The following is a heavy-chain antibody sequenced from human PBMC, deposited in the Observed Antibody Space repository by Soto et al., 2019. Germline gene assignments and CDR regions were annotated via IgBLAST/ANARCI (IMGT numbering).Heavy chain of an antibody. CDR3: ARARIDY. Sequence: EVQLVESGGGLVQPGGSLSLSCAVSGFIFSDYWMTCVRQAPGKGLEWVANINPGGSEKYYVDSVMGRFTISRDNAKNSLYLQMRSLIAEDTAIYYCARARIDYWGRGTLITVSS. CDR1: GFIFSDYW. V-gene: IGHV3-7*03. CDR2: INPGGSEK. J-gene: IGHJ4*02.